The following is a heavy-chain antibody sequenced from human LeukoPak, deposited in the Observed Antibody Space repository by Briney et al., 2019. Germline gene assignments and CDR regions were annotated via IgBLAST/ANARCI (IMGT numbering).Heavy chain of an antibody. CDR3: ARGRGYSGYDYDAFDI. J-gene: IGHJ3*02. D-gene: IGHD5-12*01. Sequence: GGSLRLSCAASGITFSSYSMNWVRQAPGQGLEWVSYISSSSSTIYYADSVKGRFTISRDNVKNSLYLQMNSLRDEDTAVYYCARGRGYSGYDYDAFDIWGQGTMVTVSS. CDR1: GITFSSYS. CDR2: ISSSSSTI. V-gene: IGHV3-48*02.